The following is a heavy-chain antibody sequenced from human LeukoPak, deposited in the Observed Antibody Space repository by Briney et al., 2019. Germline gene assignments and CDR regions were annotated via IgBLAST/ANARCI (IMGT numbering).Heavy chain of an antibody. CDR1: GGPISSSGYY. V-gene: IGHV4-39*07. J-gene: IGHJ5*02. CDR2: IYYSGST. D-gene: IGHD4-11*01. Sequence: SETLSLTCTVSGGPISSSGYYWGWIRQPPGKGLEWIGSIYYSGSTYYNPSLKSRVTISVDTSKNQFSLRVTSVTAADTAVYYCARRSTDNWFDPWGQGTLVTVSS. CDR3: ARRSTDNWFDP.